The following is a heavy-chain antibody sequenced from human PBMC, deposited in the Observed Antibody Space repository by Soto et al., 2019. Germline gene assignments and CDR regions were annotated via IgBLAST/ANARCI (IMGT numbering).Heavy chain of an antibody. D-gene: IGHD6-13*01. J-gene: IGHJ5*02. Sequence: QVQLVQSGAEVKKPGSSVKVSCKASGGTFSSYAISWVRQAPGQGLEWMGGIIPIFGTANYAQKFQGRVTITADESTSKAYMELSSLRSEDTAVYYCARGTGIAAAGNGNWFDPWGQGTLVTVSS. CDR2: IIPIFGTA. CDR1: GGTFSSYA. CDR3: ARGTGIAAAGNGNWFDP. V-gene: IGHV1-69*01.